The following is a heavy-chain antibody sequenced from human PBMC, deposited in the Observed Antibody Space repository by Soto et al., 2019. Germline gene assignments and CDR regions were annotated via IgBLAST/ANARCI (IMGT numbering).Heavy chain of an antibody. CDR3: AYGGSCDY. CDR1: GFSFNTYE. D-gene: IGHD1-26*01. V-gene: IGHV3-48*03. Sequence: PGGSLRLSCAASGFSFNTYEMNWVRPAPGKGLEWVSYISSSGSTIYYADSVKGRFTVSRDNGKNSLYLQMNSLRAEDTAVYYCAYGGSCDYWGQGTQVTVSS. CDR2: ISSSGSTI. J-gene: IGHJ4*02.